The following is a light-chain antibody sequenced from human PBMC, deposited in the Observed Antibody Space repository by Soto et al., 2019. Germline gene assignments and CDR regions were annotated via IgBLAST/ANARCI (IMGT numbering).Light chain of an antibody. J-gene: IGKJ4*01. CDR2: DAS. CDR1: QGISSA. CDR3: QQFNNYSLT. V-gene: IGKV1D-13*01. Sequence: AIQLTQSPSSLSASVGDRVTITCRASQGISSALAWYRQKPGKAPKLLIYDASSLESGVPSRFSGSGSGTDFTLTISSLQPEDFATYYCQQFNNYSLTFGGGTKVEIK.